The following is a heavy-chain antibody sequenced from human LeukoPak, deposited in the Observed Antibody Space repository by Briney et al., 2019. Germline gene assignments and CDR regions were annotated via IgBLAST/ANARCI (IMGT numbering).Heavy chain of an antibody. V-gene: IGHV3-23*01. Sequence: GGSLRLSCAASGFTFSSYAMSWVRQAPGKGLEWVSAISGSGGSTYYADSVKGRFTISRDNSKNTLYLQMNSLRAEDTAVYYCAKVPPSWNLPFNWFDPWGQGTLVTVSS. CDR1: GFTFSSYA. J-gene: IGHJ5*02. CDR2: ISGSGGST. CDR3: AKVPPSWNLPFNWFDP. D-gene: IGHD3-3*02.